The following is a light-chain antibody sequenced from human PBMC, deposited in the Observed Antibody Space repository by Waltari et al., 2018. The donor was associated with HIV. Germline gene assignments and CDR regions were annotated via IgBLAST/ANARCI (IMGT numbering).Light chain of an antibody. V-gene: IGLV2-8*01. CDR3: SSYAGSNNRV. Sequence: QSALTQPPSASGSPGQSVTIPCTGTSSDVGGFTYVPWYQQHPGKAPKLMIYEVNKRPSGVPDRFSGSKSGNTASLTVSGLQAEDEADYYCSSYAGSNNRVFGGGTKLTVL. CDR2: EVN. CDR1: SSDVGGFTY. J-gene: IGLJ2*01.